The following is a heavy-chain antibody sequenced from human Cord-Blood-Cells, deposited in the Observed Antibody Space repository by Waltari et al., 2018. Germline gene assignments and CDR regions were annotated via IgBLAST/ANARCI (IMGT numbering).Heavy chain of an antibody. CDR3: ARDRGGYCGSTSCYFDY. D-gene: IGHD2-2*01. CDR2: ISYDGSNK. V-gene: IGHV3-30*04. Sequence: GLEWVAVISYDGSNKYYADSVKGRFTISRDNSKNTLYLQMNSLRAEDTAVYYCARDRGGYCGSTSCYFDYWGQGTLVTVSS. J-gene: IGHJ4*02.